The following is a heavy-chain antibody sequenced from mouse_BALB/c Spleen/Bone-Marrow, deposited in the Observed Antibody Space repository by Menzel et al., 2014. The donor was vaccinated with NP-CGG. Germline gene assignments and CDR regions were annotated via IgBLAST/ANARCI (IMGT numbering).Heavy chain of an antibody. V-gene: IGHV1-87*01. CDR1: GYTFTSYW. J-gene: IGHJ4*01. CDR2: IYPGDGDT. CDR3: AREGWDEDYAMDY. Sequence: QVHVKQSGAELARPGASVKLSCKASGYTFTSYWVQWVKQRPGQGLEWIGAIYPGDGDTRYTQKFKGKATLTADKSSSTAYMQLSSLASEDSAVYYCAREGWDEDYAMDYWGQGTSVTVSS. D-gene: IGHD4-1*01.